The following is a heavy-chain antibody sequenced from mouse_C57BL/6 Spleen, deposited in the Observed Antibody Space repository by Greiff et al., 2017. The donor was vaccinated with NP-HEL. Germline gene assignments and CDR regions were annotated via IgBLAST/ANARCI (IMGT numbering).Heavy chain of an antibody. CDR3: TRRHYYGSSLPYYYAMDY. Sequence: EVKLEESGGGLVQPGGSMKLSCAASGFTFSDAWMDWVHQSPEKGLEWVAEIRNKANNHATYYAESVKGRFTISRDDSKSSVYLQMNSLRAEDTGIYYCTRRHYYGSSLPYYYAMDYWGQGTSVTVSS. D-gene: IGHD1-1*01. J-gene: IGHJ4*01. CDR2: IRNKANNHAT. CDR1: GFTFSDAW. V-gene: IGHV6-6*01.